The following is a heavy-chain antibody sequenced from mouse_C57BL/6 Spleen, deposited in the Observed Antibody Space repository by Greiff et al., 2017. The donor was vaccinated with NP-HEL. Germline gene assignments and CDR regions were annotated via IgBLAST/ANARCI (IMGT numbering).Heavy chain of an antibody. V-gene: IGHV1-26*01. Sequence: EVQLQQSGPELVKPGASVKISCKASGYTFTDYYMNWVKQSHGKSLEWIGDINPNNGGTSYNQKFKGKATLTVDKSSSTAYMELRSLTSEDSAVYYCASLGRADWGQGTLVTVSA. CDR3: ASLGRAD. D-gene: IGHD4-1*01. CDR1: GYTFTDYY. CDR2: INPNNGGT. J-gene: IGHJ3*01.